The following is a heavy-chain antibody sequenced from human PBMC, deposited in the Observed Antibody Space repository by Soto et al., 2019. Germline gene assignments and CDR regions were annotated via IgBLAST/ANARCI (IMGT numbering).Heavy chain of an antibody. CDR2: IIPLFGTS. V-gene: IGHV1-69*13. D-gene: IGHD2-15*01. J-gene: IGHJ6*02. CDR3: ARDRGGSCTGGSCSSLGLYGVDV. Sequence: AVKVSCKASRGTFSTYGITWVRQAPGQGXEWMGRIIPLFGTSTYALNFQDRVTLTADESTSTAYMASSSLRSDDTAVYYCARDRGGSCTGGSCSSLGLYGVDVWGQGTTVTVSS. CDR1: RGTFSTYG.